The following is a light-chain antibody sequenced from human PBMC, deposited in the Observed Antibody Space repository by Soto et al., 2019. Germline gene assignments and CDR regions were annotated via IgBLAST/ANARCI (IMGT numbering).Light chain of an antibody. CDR1: SSDVGGYHY. CDR2: DVS. J-gene: IGLJ1*01. Sequence: QSALTQPASVSGSPGQSITISCTGTSSDVGGYHYVSWYQQYPGKAPKVMIYDVSNRPSGVSNRFSGPKSGNTASLTISGLQAEDEADYYCSSYTTSSTYVFGTGTKLTVL. CDR3: SSYTTSSTYV. V-gene: IGLV2-14*01.